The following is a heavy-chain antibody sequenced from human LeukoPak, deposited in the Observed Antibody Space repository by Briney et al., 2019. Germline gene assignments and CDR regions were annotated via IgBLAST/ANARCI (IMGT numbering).Heavy chain of an antibody. CDR1: GFTLSKYA. V-gene: IGHV3-23*01. D-gene: IGHD5-18*01. J-gene: IGHJ4*02. Sequence: GGSLRLSCEASGFTLSKYAMNWVPDAPGGGVEWVSSIGESGDTTDYAASVKGRFTVSRDNSKNTLFLQMNSLRVEDTAVYYCAKQYLDTNWGQGTLVTVSS. CDR3: AKQYLDTN. CDR2: IGESGDTT.